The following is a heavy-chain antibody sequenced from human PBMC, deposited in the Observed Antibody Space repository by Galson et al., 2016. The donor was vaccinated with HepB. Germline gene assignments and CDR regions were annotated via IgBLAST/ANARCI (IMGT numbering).Heavy chain of an antibody. CDR3: AKDYYDTGPHYRPNFDY. V-gene: IGHV3-23*01. Sequence: SLRLSCAASGFTFSNYAMTWVRQAPEKGLEWVSAIGGNGIDTYYADSVKGRFTTSRDNSKNTLYLILYSLRVEDTAVYFCAKDYYDTGPHYRPNFDYWGQGALVTVSS. CDR2: IGGNGIDT. D-gene: IGHD3-22*01. CDR1: GFTFSNYA. J-gene: IGHJ4*02.